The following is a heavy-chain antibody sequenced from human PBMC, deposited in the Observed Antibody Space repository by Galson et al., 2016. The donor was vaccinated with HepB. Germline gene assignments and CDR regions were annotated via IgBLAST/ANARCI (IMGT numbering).Heavy chain of an antibody. CDR1: GFTFGDHY. Sequence: SLRLSCAASGFTFGDHYIDWVRQAPGKGLVWVSRINSDGSNTNYADSVKGRFTISRDNAKNTLYLQMNSLRAEDTAVYYCAREVVRGTDAFDIWGQGTMVTVSS. CDR3: AREVVRGTDAFDI. V-gene: IGHV3-74*01. D-gene: IGHD3-10*01. CDR2: INSDGSNT. J-gene: IGHJ3*02.